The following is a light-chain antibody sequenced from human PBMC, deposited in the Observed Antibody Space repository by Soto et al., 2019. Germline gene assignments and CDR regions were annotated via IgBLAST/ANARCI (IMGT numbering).Light chain of an antibody. Sequence: DIVMTQSPLSLPVTPGEPASISCRSSQSLLYSNGYTYLDWYLQKPGQSPQLLIYLGSHRASGVHDRFSGSGSGTDFTLKISRVEAEDVGIYYCMQARQTPFTFGPGTKVDIK. V-gene: IGKV2-28*01. CDR2: LGS. CDR1: QSLLYSNGYTY. J-gene: IGKJ3*01. CDR3: MQARQTPFT.